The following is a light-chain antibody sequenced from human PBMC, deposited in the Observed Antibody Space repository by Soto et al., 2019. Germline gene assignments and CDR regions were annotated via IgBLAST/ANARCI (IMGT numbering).Light chain of an antibody. CDR3: QSYDSSLSGVV. J-gene: IGLJ2*01. V-gene: IGLV1-40*01. Sequence: QSVLTQPPSVSGAPGQRVTISCTGSSSNIGAGYDVHWYQQLPRTAPKLLIYSNRNRPSGVPDRFSGSKSGTSASLAITGLQAEDDDDYYCQSYDSSLSGVVFGGGTKLTVL. CDR2: SNR. CDR1: SSNIGAGYD.